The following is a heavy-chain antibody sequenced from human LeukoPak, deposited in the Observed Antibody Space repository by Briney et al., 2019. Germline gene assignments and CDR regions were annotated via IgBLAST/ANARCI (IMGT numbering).Heavy chain of an antibody. V-gene: IGHV1-46*01. CDR2: ISPNSGGT. Sequence: GASVKVSCTASGYIFTNYYIQWVRPAPGQGLEWMGMISPNSGGTTYAQRFHGRFTVTRDTSTSSVYMELSSLTSEDTAVYYCAREEHGGLYDYWGQGTLVTVSS. D-gene: IGHD4-23*01. CDR3: AREEHGGLYDY. J-gene: IGHJ4*02. CDR1: GYIFTNYY.